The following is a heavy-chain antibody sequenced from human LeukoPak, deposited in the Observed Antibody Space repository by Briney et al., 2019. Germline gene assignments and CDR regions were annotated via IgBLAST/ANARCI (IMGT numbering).Heavy chain of an antibody. CDR1: GYSMSSGYY. CDR2: IYHSGRT. D-gene: IGHD2-15*01. J-gene: IGHJ5*02. CDR3: ARDVVVAAREDWFDP. V-gene: IGHV4-38-2*02. Sequence: SEPLSLTCTVSGYSMSSGYYLGWIRHRPGTGLEWIGSIYHSGRTYYNPSLTSRVTISVDTSNNQCSLKLSSVTAADTAVYYCARDVVVAAREDWFDPWGQGTLVTVSS.